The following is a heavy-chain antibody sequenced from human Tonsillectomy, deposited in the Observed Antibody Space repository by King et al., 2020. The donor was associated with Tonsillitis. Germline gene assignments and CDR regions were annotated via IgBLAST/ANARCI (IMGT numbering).Heavy chain of an antibody. Sequence: VQLVESGGGLVQPGGSLRLSCAASGFTFSSYAMSWVRQAPGKGLEWVSAISGGGGSTFYADSVKGRFTISRANSKNTLYVQMNSLRAEDTAVYYCAKDSPAIFARSFDYWGQGTLVTVSS. CDR2: ISGGGGST. CDR3: AKDSPAIFARSFDY. V-gene: IGHV3-23*04. D-gene: IGHD2-2*01. J-gene: IGHJ4*02. CDR1: GFTFSSYA.